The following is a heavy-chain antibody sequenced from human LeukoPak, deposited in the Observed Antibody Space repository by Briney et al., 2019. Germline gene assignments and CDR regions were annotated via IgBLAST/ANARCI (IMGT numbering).Heavy chain of an antibody. V-gene: IGHV3-48*03. CDR3: ASISSTWRLPNFDY. CDR1: GFTFSSYE. CDR2: ISSSGSTI. J-gene: IGHJ4*02. Sequence: GGSLRLSCAASGFTFSSYEMNWVRQAPGKGLEWVSYISSSGSTIYYADSVKGRFTISRDNAKNSLYLQMNSLRAEDTAVYYCASISSTWRLPNFDYWGQGTLVTVYS. D-gene: IGHD3-3*02.